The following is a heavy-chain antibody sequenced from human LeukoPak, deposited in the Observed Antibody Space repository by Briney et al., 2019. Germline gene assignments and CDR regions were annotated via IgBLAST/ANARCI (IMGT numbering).Heavy chain of an antibody. Sequence: GGSLRLSCAVSGFTISSHGMHWVRQAPGKGLEWVAMISYNGNSKYYGDSVKGRFTISRDNSKDTRYLEMDSLRTEDTAVYYCAKDWGSSGWYNYFDPWGQGTLVTVSS. CDR3: AKDWGSSGWYNYFDP. D-gene: IGHD6-19*01. CDR2: ISYNGNSK. V-gene: IGHV3-30*18. J-gene: IGHJ5*02. CDR1: GFTISSHG.